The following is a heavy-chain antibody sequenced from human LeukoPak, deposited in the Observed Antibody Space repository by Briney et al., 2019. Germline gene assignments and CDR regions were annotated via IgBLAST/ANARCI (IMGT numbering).Heavy chain of an antibody. CDR1: GYTFTGYY. D-gene: IGHD6-13*01. V-gene: IGHV1-2*02. CDR3: TRDFIAAAGARGNFWFDP. Sequence: ASVKVSCKASGYTFTGYYMHWVRQAPGQGLEWMGWINPNSGGTNYAQKFQGRVTMTRDTSISTTYMELRRLRSDDTAVYYCTRDFIAAAGARGNFWFDPWGQGTLVTVSS. J-gene: IGHJ5*02. CDR2: INPNSGGT.